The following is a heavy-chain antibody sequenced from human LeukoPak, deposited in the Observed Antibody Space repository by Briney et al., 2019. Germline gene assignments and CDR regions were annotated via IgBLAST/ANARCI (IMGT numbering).Heavy chain of an antibody. V-gene: IGHV4-59*11. CDR1: GGSINNHY. CDR3: AKDHLGLRGHHY. J-gene: IGHJ4*02. Sequence: AETLSLTCTVSGGSINNHYWSWIRQPPGKGLEWVGYIYYRGTTKYNPSLKSRLAISVDTSKNQLSLKISSVTAADTAVYYCAKDHLGLRGHHYWGQGTLVTVSS. D-gene: IGHD7-27*01. CDR2: IYYRGTT.